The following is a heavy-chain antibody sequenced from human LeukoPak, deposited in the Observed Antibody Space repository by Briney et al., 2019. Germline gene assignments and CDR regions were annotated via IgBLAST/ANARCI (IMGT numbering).Heavy chain of an antibody. CDR1: GYTFTSYY. V-gene: IGHV1-46*01. J-gene: IGHJ4*02. Sequence: ASVKVSCKASGYTFTSYYMHWVRQAPGQGLEWMGIINPSGGSTSYAQKFQGRVAMTRNTSISTAYMELSSLRSEDTAVYYCARGRADWGSRYYFDYWGQGTLVTVSS. CDR2: INPSGGST. D-gene: IGHD7-27*01. CDR3: ARGRADWGSRYYFDY.